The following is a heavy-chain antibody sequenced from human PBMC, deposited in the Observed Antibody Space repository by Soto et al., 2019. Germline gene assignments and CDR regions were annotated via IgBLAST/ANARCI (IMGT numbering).Heavy chain of an antibody. D-gene: IGHD6-25*01. CDR1: GGSITSSSHF. J-gene: IGHJ5*02. V-gene: IGHV4-39*01. CDR2: IYFTGNT. Sequence: SETLSLTCTASGGSITSSSHFWGWVRQPPGKGLEWIGTIYFTGNTYYTPSLKSRLTMSIDTSKNEFSLRLNSVAAADTAVYYCAGQTFTIAAASYGRSNWFDPWGPGTLVTVSS. CDR3: AGQTFTIAAASYGRSNWFDP.